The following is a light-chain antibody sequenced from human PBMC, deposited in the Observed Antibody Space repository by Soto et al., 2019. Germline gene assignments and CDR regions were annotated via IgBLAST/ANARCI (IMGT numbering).Light chain of an antibody. J-gene: IGKJ1*01. V-gene: IGKV3-15*01. CDR1: QSISSN. CDR3: QQYNNWPWT. CDR2: GAS. Sequence: ETVMTQSPATFSVSRGERATLSCRASQSISSNLAWYQQKPGQAPRLLIYGASTRATGIPARFSGSGSGTEFTLTISSLQSEDFAVYYCQQYNNWPWTFGQGTKVDIK.